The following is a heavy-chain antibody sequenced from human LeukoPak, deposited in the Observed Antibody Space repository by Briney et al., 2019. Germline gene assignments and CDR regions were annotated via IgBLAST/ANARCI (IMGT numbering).Heavy chain of an antibody. V-gene: IGHV3-74*01. CDR1: GLTFSSHW. CDR2: ITNDGSST. CDR3: ARGSYFYGSGSFMGSDY. J-gene: IGHJ4*02. Sequence: GGSLRLSCAASGLTFSSHWMHWVRQAPGKGLVWVSRITNDGSSTTYADSVKGRFTISRDNAKNSLYLQMNSLRAEDTAVYYCARGSYFYGSGSFMGSDYWGQGTLVTVSS. D-gene: IGHD3-10*01.